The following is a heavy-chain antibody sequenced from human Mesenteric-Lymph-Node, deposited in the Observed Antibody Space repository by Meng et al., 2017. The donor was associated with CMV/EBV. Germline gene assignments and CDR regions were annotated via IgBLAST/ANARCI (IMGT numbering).Heavy chain of an antibody. Sequence: SVKVSCKASGGTFSSYAISWVRQAPGQGLEWMGGIIPILGIANYAQKFQGRVTITADKSTSTAYVELSSLRSEDTAVYYCARVYDFWGQIVVVPAARIYYYGMDVWGQGTTVTVSS. V-gene: IGHV1-69*10. CDR2: IIPILGIA. CDR3: ARVYDFWGQIVVVPAARIYYYGMDV. D-gene: IGHD2-2*01. J-gene: IGHJ6*02. CDR1: GGTFSSYA.